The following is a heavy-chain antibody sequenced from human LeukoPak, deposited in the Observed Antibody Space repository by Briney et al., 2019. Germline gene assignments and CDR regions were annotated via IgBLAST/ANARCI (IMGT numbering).Heavy chain of an antibody. Sequence: SETLSLTCAVYGGSFSGYYWSWIRQPPGKGLEWIGEINHSGSTNYNPSLRSRVTISVDTSKNQFSLKLSSVTAADTAVYYCARGIMSGYSYARGPGTSFSYFDYWGQGTLVTVSS. CDR3: ARGIMSGYSYARGPGTSFSYFDY. CDR2: INHSGST. D-gene: IGHD5-18*01. CDR1: GGSFSGYY. V-gene: IGHV4-34*01. J-gene: IGHJ4*02.